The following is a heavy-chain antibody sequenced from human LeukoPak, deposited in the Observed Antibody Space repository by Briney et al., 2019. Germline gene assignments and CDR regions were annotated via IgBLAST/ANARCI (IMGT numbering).Heavy chain of an antibody. J-gene: IGHJ5*02. CDR2: ITGDGGST. Sequence: TGGSLRLSCSASGFTFDDYTMHWVRQAPGKGLEWVSLITGDGGSTNYADSVKGRFTISRDNAQTSLYLQMNSLRAEDTAVYYCARASDPWLQLTWGQGTLVTVSS. D-gene: IGHD5-24*01. CDR1: GFTFDDYT. CDR3: ARASDPWLQLT. V-gene: IGHV3-43*02.